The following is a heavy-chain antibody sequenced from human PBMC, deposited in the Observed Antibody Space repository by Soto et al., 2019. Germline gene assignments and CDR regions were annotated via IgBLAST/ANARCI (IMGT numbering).Heavy chain of an antibody. CDR1: GXIFKMYS. Sequence: GSLRLSCAASGXIFKMYSMHWARQSPGKGLVLISSIYDDGTYSDYADSVSCRFAISRYNVNNTLYLQMNNLIAEDGGLYYFTRGPRTISIGTFDYWGQGTQGTVSS. D-gene: IGHD2-2*01. CDR2: IYDDGTYS. V-gene: IGHV3-74*01. J-gene: IGHJ4*02. CDR3: TRGPRTISIGTFDY.